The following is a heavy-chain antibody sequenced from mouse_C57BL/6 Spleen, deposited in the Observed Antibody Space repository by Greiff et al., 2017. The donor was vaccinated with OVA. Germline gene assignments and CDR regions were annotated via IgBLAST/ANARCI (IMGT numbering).Heavy chain of an antibody. Sequence: VKLQQSGAELVRPGTSVKVSCKASGYAFTNYLIEWVKQRPGQGLEWIGVINPGSGGTNYNEKFKGKATLTADKSSSTAYMQLSSLTSEDSAVYFCARTITTVHFDYWGQGTTLTVSS. CDR1: GYAFTNYL. J-gene: IGHJ2*01. V-gene: IGHV1-54*01. CDR2: INPGSGGT. D-gene: IGHD1-1*01. CDR3: ARTITTVHFDY.